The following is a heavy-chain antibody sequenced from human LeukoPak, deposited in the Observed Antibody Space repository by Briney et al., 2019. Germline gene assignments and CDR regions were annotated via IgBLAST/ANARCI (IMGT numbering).Heavy chain of an antibody. CDR1: GYTFTRYE. J-gene: IGHJ6*03. V-gene: IGHV1-8*01. CDR2: INPNTGNT. D-gene: IGHD6-13*01. CDR3: ARSAGLGYYYDYMDV. Sequence: ASVKVSCKASGYTFTRYEINWVRQAPGRGLEWMGWINPNTGNTAYAQNFQGRVIMTRNTSINTAYLELSSLRSEDTALYYCARSAGLGYYYDYMDVWGKGATVTVSS.